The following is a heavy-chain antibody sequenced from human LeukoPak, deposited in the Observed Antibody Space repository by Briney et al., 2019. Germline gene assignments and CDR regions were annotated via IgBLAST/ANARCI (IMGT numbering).Heavy chain of an antibody. V-gene: IGHV3-48*04. CDR1: GFTFSSYT. CDR2: ISGTGGTI. D-gene: IGHD3-10*01. Sequence: GGSLRLSCVASGFTFSSYTMSWVRQAPGKGLEWVLGISGTGGTIYYADSVKGRFTISRDNAKNSLYLQMNSLRAEDTAVYYCARPSITMVRGVISAFDIWGQGTMVTVSS. J-gene: IGHJ3*02. CDR3: ARPSITMVRGVISAFDI.